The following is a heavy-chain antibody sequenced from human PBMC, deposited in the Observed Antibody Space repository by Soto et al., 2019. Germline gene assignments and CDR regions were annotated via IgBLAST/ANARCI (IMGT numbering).Heavy chain of an antibody. CDR1: GGSIGNYY. V-gene: IGHV4-59*01. CDR3: AREYSSFEY. D-gene: IGHD6-19*01. Sequence: QVQLQESGPGLVKPSETLSLTCTVSGGSIGNYYWSWIRQPPGEGLEWIGYIHYSGSTSCHPSLESRVTILVDTSKNQLSLSLTSVTAADTAIYYCAREYSSFEYWGRGAQVTVSS. CDR2: IHYSGST. J-gene: IGHJ4*02.